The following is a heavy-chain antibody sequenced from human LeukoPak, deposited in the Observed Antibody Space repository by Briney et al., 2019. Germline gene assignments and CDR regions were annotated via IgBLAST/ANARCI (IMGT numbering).Heavy chain of an antibody. CDR2: IKPDGRDK. J-gene: IGHJ4*02. CDR3: ARGRFCDSGNCYLDY. V-gene: IGHV3-7*01. CDR1: GYTFSDYW. D-gene: IGHD4-23*01. Sequence: GGSLRLSCAASGYTFSDYWMSWVRQAPGKGLERVANIKPDGRDKYHVDSVKGRFTISRDNAKASLYLLMNSLRAEDTAVYYCARGRFCDSGNCYLDYWGQGTLVTVSS.